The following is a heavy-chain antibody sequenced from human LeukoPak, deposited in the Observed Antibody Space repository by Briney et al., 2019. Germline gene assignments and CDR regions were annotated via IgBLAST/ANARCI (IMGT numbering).Heavy chain of an antibody. CDR1: GFTFSSYA. D-gene: IGHD6-13*01. CDR2: ISGSGGST. V-gene: IGHV3-23*01. Sequence: AGGSLRLSCATSGFTFSSYAMSWVRQAPGKGLEWVSAISGSGGSTYYADSVKGGFTISRDNSKNTLYLQMNSLRAEDTAVYYCAKAPPSIAASGTFDYWGQGTLVTVSS. CDR3: AKAPPSIAASGTFDY. J-gene: IGHJ4*02.